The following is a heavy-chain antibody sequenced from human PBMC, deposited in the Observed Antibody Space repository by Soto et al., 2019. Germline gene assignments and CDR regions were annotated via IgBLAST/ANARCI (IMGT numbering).Heavy chain of an antibody. CDR3: ARSSWGIAAAPNYYYGMDV. D-gene: IGHD6-13*01. CDR1: GGSISSYY. V-gene: IGHV4-59*08. CDR2: IYYSGST. J-gene: IGHJ6*02. Sequence: PSETLSLTCTVSGGSISSYYWSWIRQPPGKGLEWIGYIYYSGSTNYNPSLKSRVTISVDTSKNQFSLKLSSVTAADTAVYYCARSSWGIAAAPNYYYGMDVWGQGTTVTVSS.